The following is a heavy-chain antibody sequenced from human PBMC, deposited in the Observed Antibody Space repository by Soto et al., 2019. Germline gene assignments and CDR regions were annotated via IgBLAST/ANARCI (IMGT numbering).Heavy chain of an antibody. CDR1: GFTFSSYA. Sequence: EVQLLESGGGLVQPGGSLRLSCADSGFTFSSYAMSWVRQAPGKGLEWVSAISGSGGSTYYADSVKGRFTISRDNSKNTLYLQMNSLRAEDTAVYYCANVQWLEPGGWFDPWGQGTLVTVSS. CDR2: ISGSGGST. D-gene: IGHD6-19*01. J-gene: IGHJ5*02. V-gene: IGHV3-23*01. CDR3: ANVQWLEPGGWFDP.